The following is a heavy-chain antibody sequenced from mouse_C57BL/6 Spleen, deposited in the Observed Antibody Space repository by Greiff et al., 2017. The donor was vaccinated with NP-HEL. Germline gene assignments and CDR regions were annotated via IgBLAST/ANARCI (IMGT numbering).Heavy chain of an antibody. CDR2: IDPANGNT. J-gene: IGHJ2*01. CDR1: GFNIKNTY. CDR3: APHYYGSSYYFDY. D-gene: IGHD1-1*01. Sequence: VQLQQSVAELVRPGASVKLSCTASGFNIKNTYMHWVKQRPEQGLEWIGRIDPANGNTKYVPKFQGKATITADTSSNTAYLQLSSLTSEDTAIYYCAPHYYGSSYYFDYWGQGTTLTVSS. V-gene: IGHV14-3*01.